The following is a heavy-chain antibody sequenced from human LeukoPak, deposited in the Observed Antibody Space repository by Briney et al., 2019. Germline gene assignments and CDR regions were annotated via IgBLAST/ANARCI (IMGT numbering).Heavy chain of an antibody. Sequence: SETLSLTCTVSGGSISSSSYYWGWIRQPPGKGLEWIGSIYYSGSTYYNPSLKSRVTISVDTSKNQFSLKLSSVTAADTAVYYCAREIFSGTYGDGKYFDLWGRGNLVTVSS. CDR2: IYYSGST. V-gene: IGHV4-39*07. J-gene: IGHJ2*01. CDR3: AREIFSGTYGDGKYFDL. D-gene: IGHD1-26*01. CDR1: GGSISSSSYY.